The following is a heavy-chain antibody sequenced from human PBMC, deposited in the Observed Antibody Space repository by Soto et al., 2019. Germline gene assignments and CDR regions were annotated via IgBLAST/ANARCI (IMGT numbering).Heavy chain of an antibody. CDR1: GFTFSGYW. Sequence: GGSLRLSCAASGFTFSGYWMSWVRQAPGKGLEWVANIKRDGREQYYVDSVKGRFTISRDNAKNSLYLQMNSLRAEDTAVYYCAREQGLYFDNWGQGALVTVSS. J-gene: IGHJ4*02. V-gene: IGHV3-7*01. CDR2: IKRDGREQ. CDR3: AREQGLYFDN. D-gene: IGHD3-22*01.